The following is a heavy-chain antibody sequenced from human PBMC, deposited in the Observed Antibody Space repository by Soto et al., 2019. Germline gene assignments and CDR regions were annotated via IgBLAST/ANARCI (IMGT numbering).Heavy chain of an antibody. CDR3: AKVLGGSSSSESLDYYYGMDV. CDR2: ISYDGSNK. V-gene: IGHV3-30*18. CDR1: GFTFSSYG. D-gene: IGHD6-6*01. Sequence: GGSLRLSCAASGFTFSSYGMHWVRQAPGKGLEWVAVISYDGSNKYYADSVKGRFTISRDNSKNTLYLQMNSLRAEDTAVYYCAKVLGGSSSSESLDYYYGMDVWGQGTTVTAP. J-gene: IGHJ6*02.